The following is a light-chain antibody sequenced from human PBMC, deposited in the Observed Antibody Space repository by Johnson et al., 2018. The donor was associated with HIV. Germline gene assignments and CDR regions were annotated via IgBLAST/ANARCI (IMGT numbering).Light chain of an antibody. V-gene: IGLV1-51*01. Sequence: QAVLTQPPSVSAAPGQTVTISCSGSSSNIGNSYVSWYQQLPGTAPKLLIYDNNRRPSGIPDRFSGSKSGTSATLGITGLQTGDEADYYCGTWDNSLSANVFGTGTKVTVL. CDR2: DNN. CDR1: SSNIGNSY. J-gene: IGLJ1*01. CDR3: GTWDNSLSANV.